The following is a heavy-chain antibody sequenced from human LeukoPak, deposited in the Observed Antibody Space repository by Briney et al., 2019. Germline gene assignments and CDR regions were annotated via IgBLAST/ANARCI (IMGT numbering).Heavy chain of an antibody. D-gene: IGHD3-22*01. CDR2: IKTDGSEK. CDR1: GFTFSNYW. Sequence: GGSLRLSCEGSGFTFSNYWMGWVRQAPGKGLQWVANIKTDGSEKYYVDSVKGRFTISRDNAKNSLYLQMNSLRAEDTVVYYCATYSSLNRREFQYWGQGTLLTVSS. CDR3: ATYSSLNRREFQY. V-gene: IGHV3-7*01. J-gene: IGHJ1*01.